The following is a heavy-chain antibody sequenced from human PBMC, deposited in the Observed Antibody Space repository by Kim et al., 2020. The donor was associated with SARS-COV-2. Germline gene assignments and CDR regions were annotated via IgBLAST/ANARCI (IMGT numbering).Heavy chain of an antibody. Sequence: GGSLRLSCTTSGFTFGDYAMSWFRQAPGKGLEWVGFIRSKAYGGTTEYAASVKGRFTISRDDSKSIAYLQMNSLKTEDTAVYYCTPHPGQQARLTGYWGQGTLVTVSS. CDR3: TPHPGQQARLTGY. D-gene: IGHD6-13*01. V-gene: IGHV3-49*03. J-gene: IGHJ4*02. CDR2: IRSKAYGGTT. CDR1: GFTFGDYA.